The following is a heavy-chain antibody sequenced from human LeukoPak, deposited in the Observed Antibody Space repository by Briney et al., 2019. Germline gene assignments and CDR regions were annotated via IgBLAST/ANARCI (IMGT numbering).Heavy chain of an antibody. CDR1: GYTCTSYG. V-gene: IGHV1-69*05. D-gene: IGHD2-2*01. J-gene: IGHJ4*02. CDR2: IIPIFGTA. CDR3: ARDGEYCSSTSCYGSFDY. Sequence: SVKVSCKASGYTCTSYGISWVRQAPGQGLEWMGGIIPIFGTANYAQKFQGRVTITTDESTSTAYMELSSLRSEDTAVYYCARDGEYCSSTSCYGSFDYWGQGTLVTVSS.